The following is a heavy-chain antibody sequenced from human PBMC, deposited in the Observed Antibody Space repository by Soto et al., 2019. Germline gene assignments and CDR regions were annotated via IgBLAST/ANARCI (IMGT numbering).Heavy chain of an antibody. Sequence: QVQLVQSGAEVKKPGASVKVFCKASGYTFTSYDINWVRQATGQGLEWMGWMNPNSGNTGYAQKFQGRVTMTRNTSISTAYMELSRLRSEDTAVYYCARQYYDFWSGYRKTRNWFDPWGQGTLVTVSS. J-gene: IGHJ5*02. CDR1: GYTFTSYD. D-gene: IGHD3-3*01. V-gene: IGHV1-8*01. CDR2: MNPNSGNT. CDR3: ARQYYDFWSGYRKTRNWFDP.